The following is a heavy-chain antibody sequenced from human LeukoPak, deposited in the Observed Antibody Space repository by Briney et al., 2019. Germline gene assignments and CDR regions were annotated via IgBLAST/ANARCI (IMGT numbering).Heavy chain of an antibody. V-gene: IGHV3-30*11. J-gene: IGHJ4*02. D-gene: IGHD1-26*01. CDR3: ARDMIDGIVGVRAFAY. Sequence: GGSLRLSCAGSGFTFSDHPIHWARQAPGLGLGWVASIPPDGHHIIYADSVKGRFTLSRESSPSTLSLQMNSRRTEDTAVYYCARDMIDGIVGVRAFAYWGQGTLVTASS. CDR2: IPPDGHHI. CDR1: GFTFSDHP.